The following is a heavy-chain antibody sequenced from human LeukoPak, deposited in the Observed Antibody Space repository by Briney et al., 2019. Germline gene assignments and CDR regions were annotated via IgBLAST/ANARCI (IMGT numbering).Heavy chain of an antibody. CDR3: ARVAGTLLDY. CDR1: GYTFTSYA. D-gene: IGHD6-19*01. Sequence: ASVKVSCKASGYTFTSYAMHWVRQVPGQRLEWMGWIKAVNGDTKYSQEFQGRVTITRDTSASTAYMELSSLTYEDMAVYYCARVAGTLLDYWGQGTLVTVSS. V-gene: IGHV1-3*03. CDR2: IKAVNGDT. J-gene: IGHJ4*02.